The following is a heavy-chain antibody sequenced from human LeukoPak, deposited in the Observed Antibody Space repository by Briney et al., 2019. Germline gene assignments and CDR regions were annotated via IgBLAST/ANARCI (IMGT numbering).Heavy chain of an antibody. D-gene: IGHD4-23*01. CDR2: IRYDGSNK. Sequence: GGSLRLSCAASGFTFSSYGMHWVRQAPGKGLEWVAFIRYDGSNKYYADSVKGRFTISRDNSKNTLYLQMNSLRAEDTAVYYCARRAGGYSHPYDYWGQGILVTVSS. CDR1: GFTFSSYG. V-gene: IGHV3-30*02. J-gene: IGHJ4*02. CDR3: ARRAGGYSHPYDY.